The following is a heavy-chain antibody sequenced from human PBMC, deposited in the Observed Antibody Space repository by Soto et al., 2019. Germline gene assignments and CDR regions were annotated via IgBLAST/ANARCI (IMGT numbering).Heavy chain of an antibody. D-gene: IGHD1-7*01. V-gene: IGHV3-23*01. CDR3: ARRARTATTKWGAFDV. Sequence: EVQLLESGGGLVQPGGSLRLSCAASGFTFNTYVMNWVRQAPGKGLEWVSTISYSADKTHYADSVKGLFTISRDTSRDTLFLQMNSLRAEDAAVYYCARRARTATTKWGAFDVWGQGTMVTVSS. CDR2: ISYSADKT. CDR1: GFTFNTYV. J-gene: IGHJ3*01.